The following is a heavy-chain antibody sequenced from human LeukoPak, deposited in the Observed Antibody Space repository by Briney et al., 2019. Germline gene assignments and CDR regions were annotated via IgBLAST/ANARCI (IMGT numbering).Heavy chain of an antibody. D-gene: IGHD6-6*01. J-gene: IGHJ6*03. CDR2: INPNSGGT. CDR1: GYTFTGYY. Sequence: ASVKVSCKASGYTFTGYYMHWVRQAPGQGLEWMGWINPNSGGTNYAQKFQGRATMTRDTSISTAYMELSRLRSDDTAVYYCARDSSSVYYYYYYMDVRGKGTTVTVSS. CDR3: ARDSSSVYYYYYYMDV. V-gene: IGHV1-2*02.